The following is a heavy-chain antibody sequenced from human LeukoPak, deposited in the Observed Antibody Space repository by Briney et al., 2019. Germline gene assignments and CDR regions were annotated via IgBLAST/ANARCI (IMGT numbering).Heavy chain of an antibody. D-gene: IGHD3-22*01. CDR1: GFTFSSYW. V-gene: IGHV3-66*01. CDR2: IYSGGST. CDR3: ARDEYYYDSSGYFDY. Sequence: GGSLRLSCAASGFTFSSYWMSWVRQAPGKGLEWVSVIYSGGSTYYADSVKGRFTISRDNSKNTLYLQMNSLRAEDTAVYYCARDEYYYDSSGYFDYWGQGTLVTVSS. J-gene: IGHJ4*02.